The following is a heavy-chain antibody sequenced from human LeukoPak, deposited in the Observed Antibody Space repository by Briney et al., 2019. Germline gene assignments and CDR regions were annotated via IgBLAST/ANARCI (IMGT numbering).Heavy chain of an antibody. J-gene: IGHJ4*02. CDR1: GGSISGYY. D-gene: IGHD3-22*01. V-gene: IGHV4-59*04. CDR3: ALSREGDYDSSGYYSHY. Sequence: SETLSLTCSVSGGSISGYYWSWIRQPPGKGLEWIGYIYHSGSTYYNPSLKSRVTISVDRSKNQFSLKLSSVTAADTAVYYCALSREGDYDSSGYYSHYWGQGTLVTVSS. CDR2: IYHSGST.